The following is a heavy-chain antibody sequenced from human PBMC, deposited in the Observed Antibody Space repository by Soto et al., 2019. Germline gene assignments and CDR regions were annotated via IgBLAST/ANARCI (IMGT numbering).Heavy chain of an antibody. J-gene: IGHJ4*02. CDR3: ARDQSGGSCWKD. CDR1: GYTFTSYY. V-gene: IGHV1-46*01. CDR2: INPSGGST. Sequence: GASVKVSCKSSGYTFTSYYMHWVRQAPGQRLEWMGIINPSGGSTSSAQKFQGRVTMTRDTSTSTVYMGLSSLRSEDTAAYYCARDQSGGSCWKDWGQGTLVTVSS. D-gene: IGHD2-15*01.